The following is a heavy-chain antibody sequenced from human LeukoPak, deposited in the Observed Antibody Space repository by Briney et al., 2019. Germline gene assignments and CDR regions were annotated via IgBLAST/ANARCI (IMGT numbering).Heavy chain of an antibody. CDR3: AGGKITMIVGAYFDY. CDR2: IYHSGST. D-gene: IGHD3-22*01. J-gene: IGHJ4*02. V-gene: IGHV4-38-2*02. CDR1: GYSISSGYY. Sequence: KPSETLSLTCTVSGYSISSGYYWGWIRQPPGKGLEWIGSIYHSGSTYYNPSLKSRVTISVDTSKNQFSLKLSSVTAADTAVYYCAGGKITMIVGAYFDYWGQGTLVTVSS.